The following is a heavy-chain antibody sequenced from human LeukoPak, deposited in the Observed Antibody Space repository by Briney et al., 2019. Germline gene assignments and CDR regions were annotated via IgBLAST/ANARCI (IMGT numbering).Heavy chain of an antibody. CDR2: ISRSSTTI. J-gene: IGHJ4*02. D-gene: IGHD3-10*01. CDR1: GFIFSSYN. V-gene: IGHV3-48*04. CDR3: AKAKSNPITMVRGVLTYYFDY. Sequence: GGSLRLSCTASGFIFSSYNMNWVRQAPGKGLEWVSYISRSSTTIYSADSVKGRFTISRDNAKNSLYLQMNSLRAEDTALYYCAKAKSNPITMVRGVLTYYFDYWGQGTLVTVSS.